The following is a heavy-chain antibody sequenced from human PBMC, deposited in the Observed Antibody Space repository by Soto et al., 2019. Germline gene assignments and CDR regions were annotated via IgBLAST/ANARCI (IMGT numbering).Heavy chain of an antibody. Sequence: EVQLLESGGGLVQPGGSLRLSCAASGFTFSSYAMSWVRQAPGKGLEWVSAFSGSGGSTYYADSVKGRFTIPRDNSKNTLYLQMNSLRAEDTAVYYCAKGSSPKYYYYYYMDVWGKGTTVTVSS. D-gene: IGHD6-13*01. CDR2: FSGSGGST. CDR1: GFTFSSYA. CDR3: AKGSSPKYYYYYYMDV. V-gene: IGHV3-23*01. J-gene: IGHJ6*03.